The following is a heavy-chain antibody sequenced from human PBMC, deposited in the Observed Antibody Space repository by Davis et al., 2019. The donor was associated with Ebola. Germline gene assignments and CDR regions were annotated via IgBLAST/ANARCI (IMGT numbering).Heavy chain of an antibody. CDR2: ISAYNGNT. Sequence: ASVKVSCKASGYTFTSYGISWVRQAPGQGLEWMGWISAYNGNTNYAQKLQGRVTMTTDTSTSTAYMELRSLRSDDTAVYYCARDPRVVPAALNYYYGMDVWGQGTTVTVSS. CDR1: GYTFTSYG. D-gene: IGHD2-2*01. J-gene: IGHJ6*02. CDR3: ARDPRVVPAALNYYYGMDV. V-gene: IGHV1-18*01.